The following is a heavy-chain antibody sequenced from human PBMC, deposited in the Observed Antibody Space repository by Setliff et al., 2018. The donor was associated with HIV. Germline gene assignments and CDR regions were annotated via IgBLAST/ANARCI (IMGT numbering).Heavy chain of an antibody. CDR3: ARGRDDYNYDPFDI. V-gene: IGHV4-34*01. J-gene: IGHJ3*02. D-gene: IGHD4-4*01. Sequence: SETLSLTCAVYGGSFNGYYWSWIRQPPGKGLEWIGEVNHSGSTNYNPSLKIRVTISVDTSKNQFSLKLSSVTAADTAVYYCARGRDDYNYDPFDIWGQGTMVTVSS. CDR1: GGSFNGYY. CDR2: VNHSGST.